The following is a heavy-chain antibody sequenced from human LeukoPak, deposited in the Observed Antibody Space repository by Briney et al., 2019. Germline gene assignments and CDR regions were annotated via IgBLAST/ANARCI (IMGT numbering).Heavy chain of an antibody. CDR1: GDSISTNTW. Sequence: SETLSLTCAVSGDSISTNTWWSWVRQPPGQGLEWIGSIYYSGNTYYNPSLKSRVTISVDTSKNQFSLKLSSVTATDTAVYYCARRRAGRDWFDPWGQGTLVTVSS. V-gene: IGHV4-39*01. J-gene: IGHJ5*02. CDR3: ARRRAGRDWFDP. CDR2: IYYSGNT. D-gene: IGHD6-19*01.